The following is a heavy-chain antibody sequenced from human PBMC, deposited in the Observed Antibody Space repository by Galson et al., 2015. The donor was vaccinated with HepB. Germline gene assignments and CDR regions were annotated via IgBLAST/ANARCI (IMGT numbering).Heavy chain of an antibody. Sequence: SLRLSCAASGFTFKNSVMHWVRQAPNKGLQWVAVISFDANNKDYSDSVEGRFTVSRDNSNNTLYLQMNSLRGDDTAVYFCARGHYCGSADYWGQRRLVTAS. CDR1: GFTFKNSV. V-gene: IGHV3-30-3*01. J-gene: IGHJ4*02. CDR2: ISFDANNK. D-gene: IGHD3-10*01. CDR3: ARGHYCGSADY.